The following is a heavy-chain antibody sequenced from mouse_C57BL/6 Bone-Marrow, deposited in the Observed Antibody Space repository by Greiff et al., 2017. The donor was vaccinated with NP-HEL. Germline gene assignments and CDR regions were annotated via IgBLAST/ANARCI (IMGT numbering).Heavy chain of an antibody. CDR1: GFNIKDDY. CDR3: TTFIVTFDY. Sequence: VQLQQSGAELVRPGASVKLSCTASGFNIKDDYMHWVKQRPEQGLEWIGWLDPENGDTEYASKFQGKATITADTSSNTAYLQLSSLTSEDTAVYYCTTFIVTFDYWGQGTTLTVSS. J-gene: IGHJ2*01. CDR2: LDPENGDT. V-gene: IGHV14-4*01. D-gene: IGHD2-5*01.